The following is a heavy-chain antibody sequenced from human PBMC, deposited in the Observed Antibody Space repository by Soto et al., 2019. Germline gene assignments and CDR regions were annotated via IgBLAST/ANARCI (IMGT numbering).Heavy chain of an antibody. CDR3: ARDNPITGTPTLDY. CDR1: GGTISSGGYY. CDR2: IYYSGST. V-gene: IGHV4-31*03. Sequence: PSETLSLTCTVSGGTISSGGYYWSWISQHPGKGLEWIGYIYYSGSTYYNPSLKSRVTISVDTSKNQFSLKLSSVTAADTAVYYCARDNPITGTPTLDYWGQGTLVTVS. D-gene: IGHD1-20*01. J-gene: IGHJ4*02.